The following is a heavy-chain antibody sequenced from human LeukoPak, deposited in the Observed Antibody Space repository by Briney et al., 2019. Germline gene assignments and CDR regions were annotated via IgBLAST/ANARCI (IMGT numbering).Heavy chain of an antibody. CDR1: GFTFSSYA. J-gene: IGHJ4*02. CDR2: ISGSGGST. CDR3: AKGGEFIVVVIVDY. V-gene: IGHV3-23*01. D-gene: IGHD2-21*01. Sequence: GGSLRLSCAASGFTFSSYAMSWVRQAPGKGLEWVSAISGSGGSTYYADSVKGRFTISRDNSKNTLYLQMNSLRAEDTAVYYCAKGGEFIVVVIVDYWGQGTLLTVSS.